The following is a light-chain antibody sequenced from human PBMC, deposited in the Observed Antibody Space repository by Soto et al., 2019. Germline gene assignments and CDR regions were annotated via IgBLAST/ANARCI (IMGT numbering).Light chain of an antibody. V-gene: IGKV3-15*01. CDR2: GAS. CDR1: QSVSSN. J-gene: IGKJ2*01. Sequence: EIVMTQSPATLSVSPGERVTLPCRASQSVSSNLAWYQQKPGQAPRLLIYGASTRATGIPARFSGSGSGTEFTLTISSLQSEDFAIYYCQQYNTWLSYTFGQGTKLEIK. CDR3: QQYNTWLSYT.